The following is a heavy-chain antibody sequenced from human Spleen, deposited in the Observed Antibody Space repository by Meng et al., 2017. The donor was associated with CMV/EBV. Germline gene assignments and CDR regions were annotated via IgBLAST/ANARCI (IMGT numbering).Heavy chain of an antibody. CDR3: ARANRIIMGRKVIRGFDI. V-gene: IGHV4-59*01. J-gene: IGHJ3*02. CDR2: IYYSGRP. CDR1: GGSISSYD. Sequence: GSLRLSCTVSGGSISSYDWSWIRQPPGKGLEWIGYIYYSGRPNYNPTLKSRVTTSVDTSKNQFSLKLSSVTAADTAMYYCARANRIIMGRKVIRGFDIWGQGTMVTVSS. D-gene: IGHD3-10*01.